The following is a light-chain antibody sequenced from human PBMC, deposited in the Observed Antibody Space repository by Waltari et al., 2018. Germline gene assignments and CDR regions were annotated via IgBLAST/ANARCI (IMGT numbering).Light chain of an antibody. CDR2: AAS. Sequence: DIQMTQSPSSLSASVGDRVTITCRVSQGISNYLAWYQQKPGKVPKLLIYAASTLQSGVPSRFSGSGSGTDFTLTISSLQPEDVATYYCQKYNSAPLTFGGGTKVGIK. V-gene: IGKV1-27*01. CDR3: QKYNSAPLT. CDR1: QGISNY. J-gene: IGKJ4*01.